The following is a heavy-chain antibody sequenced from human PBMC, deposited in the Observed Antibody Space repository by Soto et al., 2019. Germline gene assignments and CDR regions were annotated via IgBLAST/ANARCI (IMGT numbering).Heavy chain of an antibody. V-gene: IGHV3-33*01. CDR2: IWYDGSNK. Sequence: GSLRLSCAASGFTFSSYGMHWVRQAPGKGLEWVAVIWYDGSNKYYADSVKGRFTISRDNSKNTLYLLMNSLRAEDTAVYYCARDGATSVSSSWYYWGPGTLVTVSS. CDR3: ARDGATSVSSSWYY. J-gene: IGHJ4*02. CDR1: GFTFSSYG. D-gene: IGHD6-13*01.